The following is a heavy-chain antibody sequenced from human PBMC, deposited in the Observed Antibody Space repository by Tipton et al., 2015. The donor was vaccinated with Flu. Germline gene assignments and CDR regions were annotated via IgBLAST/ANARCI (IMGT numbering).Heavy chain of an antibody. Sequence: GLVKPSETLSLTCSVSGDSIGSDYYWGWIRQPPGKGLEWLGNIHRFGNTYYNSSLKSRVTISLDKSKNQFSLKLSSVTAADTAVYYCAMYYYDRSAYYSQVWFDYWGQGTLVTVSS. V-gene: IGHV4-38-2*01. D-gene: IGHD3-22*01. CDR1: GDSIGSDYY. J-gene: IGHJ5*01. CDR2: IHRFGNT. CDR3: AMYYYDRSAYYSQVWFDY.